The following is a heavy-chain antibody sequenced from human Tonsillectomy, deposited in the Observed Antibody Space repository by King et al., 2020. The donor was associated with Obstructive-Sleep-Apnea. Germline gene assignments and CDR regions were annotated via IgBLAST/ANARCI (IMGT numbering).Heavy chain of an antibody. CDR1: GFTFSSHA. CDR2: ISGSGRST. J-gene: IGHJ4*02. D-gene: IGHD5-18*01. V-gene: IGHV3-23*04. CDR3: AKALGFSQFDYYCDY. Sequence: VQLVESGGGLVQPGGSLRLSCAASGFTFSSHAMSWVRQAPGKGLEWVSGISGSGRSTYYADSVKGRFTISRDNSKSTLSLQMSSLRAEDTAVYYCAKALGFSQFDYYCDYWGQGTLAT.